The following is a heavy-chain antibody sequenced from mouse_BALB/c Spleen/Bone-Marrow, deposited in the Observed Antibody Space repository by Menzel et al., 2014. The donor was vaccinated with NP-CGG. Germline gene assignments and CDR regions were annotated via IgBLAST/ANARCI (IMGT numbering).Heavy chain of an antibody. CDR2: INPSNGGT. D-gene: IGHD5-1*01. Sequence: VQLQQSGAELVKPGASVKLSCRASGYTFTNYYMYWVKQRPGQGLEWIGEINPSNGGTNFNGKFKSKATLTVDKSSSIAYMQLSSLTSEDSAVYYCTRLPHWGQGTSVTVSS. CDR3: TRLPH. CDR1: GYTFTNYY. V-gene: IGHV1S81*02. J-gene: IGHJ4*01.